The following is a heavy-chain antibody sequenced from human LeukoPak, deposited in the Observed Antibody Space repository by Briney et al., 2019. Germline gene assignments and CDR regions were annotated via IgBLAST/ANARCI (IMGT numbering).Heavy chain of an antibody. J-gene: IGHJ3*01. V-gene: IGHV3-53*01. Sequence: GGSLRPSYALYGVTVSTSYMNWVRQAPGKGLEYVSVISSSGDTNYADSVKGRFTISRDTAKNTIYLQMNSLSAEDTALYYCARDPVPEFWGQGTMVTVSS. CDR2: ISSSGDT. CDR3: ARDPVPEF. CDR1: GVTVSTSY. D-gene: IGHD1-14*01.